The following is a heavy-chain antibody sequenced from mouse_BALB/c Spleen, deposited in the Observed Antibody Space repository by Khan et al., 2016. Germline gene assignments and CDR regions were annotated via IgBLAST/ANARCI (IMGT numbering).Heavy chain of an antibody. Sequence: EVELVESGAELVKPGASVKLSCTASGFNIKDTYMHWVKQRPEQGLEWIGRIDPANGNTKYDPKFQGKATITADTSSNTAYLQLSSLTSEDTVVYYCARYGNYAYWGQGTLVTVSA. D-gene: IGHD2-1*01. CDR3: ARYGNYAY. J-gene: IGHJ3*01. V-gene: IGHV14-3*02. CDR1: GFNIKDTY. CDR2: IDPANGNT.